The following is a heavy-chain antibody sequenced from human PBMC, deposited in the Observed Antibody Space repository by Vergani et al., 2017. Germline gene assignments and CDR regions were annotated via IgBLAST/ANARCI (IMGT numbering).Heavy chain of an antibody. V-gene: IGHV4-34*01. CDR3: ARATALVYAYYGMDV. Sequence: QVQLQQWGAGLLKPSETLSLTCAVYGGSFSGYYWSWIRQPPGKGLEWIGEINHSGSTNYNPSLKSRVTISVDTSKNQFSLKLSSVTAADTAVYYCARATALVYAYYGMDVWGKGTTVTVSS. CDR1: GGSFSGYY. J-gene: IGHJ6*04. CDR2: INHSGST. D-gene: IGHD1-14*01.